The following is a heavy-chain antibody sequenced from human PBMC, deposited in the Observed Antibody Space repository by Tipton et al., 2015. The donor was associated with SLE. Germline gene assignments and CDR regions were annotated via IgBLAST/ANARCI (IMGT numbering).Heavy chain of an antibody. CDR1: GGGISSHY. CDR2: IYYSGST. V-gene: IGHV4-59*08. D-gene: IGHD3-3*01. J-gene: IGHJ5*02. Sequence: GLVKPSETLSLTCTVSGGGISSHYWSWTRQPPGKGLEWIGYIYYSGSTKKPSLKSRVTISVDTSKNQFSLKLSSVTAADTAVYYCAGVNRGLFDPWGQGTLVTVSS. CDR3: AGVNRGLFDP.